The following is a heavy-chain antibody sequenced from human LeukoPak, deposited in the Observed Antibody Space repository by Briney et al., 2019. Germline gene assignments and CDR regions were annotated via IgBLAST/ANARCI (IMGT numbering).Heavy chain of an antibody. J-gene: IGHJ4*02. CDR3: ARGSPGYSNSWYDY. CDR1: GFTFSSYS. Sequence: GGSLRLSCAASGFTFSSYSMNWVRQAPGKGLEWVSSISSSSSYIYYADSVKGRFTISRDDAKNTLYLQMSNLGVEDTALYYCARGSPGYSNSWYDYWGRGTLVAVSS. CDR2: ISSSSSYI. D-gene: IGHD6-19*01. V-gene: IGHV3-21*01.